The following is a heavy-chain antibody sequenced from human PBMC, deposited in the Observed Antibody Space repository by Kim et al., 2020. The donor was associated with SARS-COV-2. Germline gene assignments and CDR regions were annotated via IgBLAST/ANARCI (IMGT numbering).Heavy chain of an antibody. V-gene: IGHV1-69*01. J-gene: IGHJ1*01. Sequence: KCQGRVTITADESTSTAYMELSSLRSEDTAVYYCARDHCSSTSCSEYFQHWGQGTLVTVSS. D-gene: IGHD2-2*01. CDR3: ARDHCSSTSCSEYFQH.